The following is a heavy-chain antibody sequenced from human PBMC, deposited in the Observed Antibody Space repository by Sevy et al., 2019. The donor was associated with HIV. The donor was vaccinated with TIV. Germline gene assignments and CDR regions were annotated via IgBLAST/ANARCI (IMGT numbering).Heavy chain of an antibody. Sequence: ASVKVSCKASGYTFTGFSMHWVRQAPGQGLEWMGWINPNSGGTNYAQKFQGRVTMSKNTSISTAYMELSRLRSDDTAVYYGASPIEYSGYGFRFDYWGQGALVTVSS. V-gene: IGHV1-2*02. J-gene: IGHJ4*02. CDR1: GYTFTGFS. CDR2: INPNSGGT. D-gene: IGHD5-12*01. CDR3: ASPIEYSGYGFRFDY.